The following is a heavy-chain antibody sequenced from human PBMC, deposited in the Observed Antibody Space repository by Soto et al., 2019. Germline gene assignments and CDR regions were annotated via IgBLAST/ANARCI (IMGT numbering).Heavy chain of an antibody. V-gene: IGHV1-46*01. CDR2: INPSDGNT. Sequence: ASVKVSCKASGYTFTSNWIHWVRRAPGQGLEWMGIINPSDGNTNYAQKFQGRVTVTRDTSTSTAYMELSSLTSEDTAVYYCARDHSIESSGAWWHDPWGQGTLVTVSS. CDR1: GYTFTSNW. D-gene: IGHD6-6*01. J-gene: IGHJ5*02. CDR3: ARDHSIESSGAWWHDP.